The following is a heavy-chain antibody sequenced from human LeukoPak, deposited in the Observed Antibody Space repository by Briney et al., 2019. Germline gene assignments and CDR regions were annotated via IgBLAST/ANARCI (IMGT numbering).Heavy chain of an antibody. V-gene: IGHV1-2*02. Sequence: ASVKVSCKASGYTFAGYYMHWVRQAPGQGLEWMGWINPNSGGTNYAQKFQGGVTMTRDTSISTAYMELSRLRSDDTAVYYCARDLSIGFVVVPAARYNWFDPWGQGTLVTVSS. CDR3: ARDLSIGFVVVPAARYNWFDP. CDR2: INPNSGGT. CDR1: GYTFAGYY. J-gene: IGHJ5*02. D-gene: IGHD2-2*01.